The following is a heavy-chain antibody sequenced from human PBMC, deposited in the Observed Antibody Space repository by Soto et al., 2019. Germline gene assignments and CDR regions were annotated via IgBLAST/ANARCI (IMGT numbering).Heavy chain of an antibody. J-gene: IGHJ4*02. D-gene: IGHD6-19*01. CDR1: GFTFSSYW. CDR2: INSDGSSI. CDR3: ARENGYSSGWRQDY. Sequence: HPGGSLRLSCAASGFTFSSYWMHWVRQAPGKGLVWVSRINSDGSSISYADSVKGRFTISRDNAKNTLYLQMNSLRVEDTAVYYCARENGYSSGWRQDYWGQGTLVTVSS. V-gene: IGHV3-74*01.